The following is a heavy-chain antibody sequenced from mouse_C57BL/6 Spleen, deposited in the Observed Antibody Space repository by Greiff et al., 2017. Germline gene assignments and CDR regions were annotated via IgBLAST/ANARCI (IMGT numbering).Heavy chain of an antibody. J-gene: IGHJ4*01. CDR2: IYPGSGST. D-gene: IGHD2-4*01. V-gene: IGHV1-55*01. CDR3: ARRDYDYAYAMDY. CDR1: GYTFTSYW. Sequence: QVQLQQPGAELVKPGASVKMSCKASGYTFTSYWITWVKQRPGQGLEWIGDIYPGSGSTNYNEKFKSKDTLTVDTSSSTAYMQLSSLTSEDSAVYYCARRDYDYAYAMDYWGQGTSVTVSS.